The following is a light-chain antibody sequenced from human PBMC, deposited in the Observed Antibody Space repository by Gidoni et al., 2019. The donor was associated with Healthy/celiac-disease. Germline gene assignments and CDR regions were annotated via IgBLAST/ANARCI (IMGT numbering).Light chain of an antibody. V-gene: IGKV1-9*01. CDR1: QGISSY. CDR3: QQLNSYPFT. CDR2: AAS. J-gene: IGKJ5*01. Sequence: DIQLTQSPSFLSASVGDRVTITCRASQGISSYLAWYQQKPGKAPQLLIYAASTLQSGVPSRFSGSGSGTECTLTLSSLQPEDFATYYCQQLNSYPFTFGQGTRLEIK.